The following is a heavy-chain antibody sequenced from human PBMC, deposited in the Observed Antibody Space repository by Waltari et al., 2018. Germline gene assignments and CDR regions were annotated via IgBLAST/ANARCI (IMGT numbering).Heavy chain of an antibody. D-gene: IGHD6-13*01. CDR1: GGSFRGYY. CDR2: INHSGST. Sequence: QVQLQQWGAGLLKPSETLSLTCAVYGGSFRGYYWSWIRQPPGKGLEWIGVINHSGSTNYNPSLKSRVTISVDTSKNQFALKLSSVTAADTAVYYCARSGIAAAGIGYWGQGTLVTVSS. J-gene: IGHJ4*02. V-gene: IGHV4-34*01. CDR3: ARSGIAAAGIGY.